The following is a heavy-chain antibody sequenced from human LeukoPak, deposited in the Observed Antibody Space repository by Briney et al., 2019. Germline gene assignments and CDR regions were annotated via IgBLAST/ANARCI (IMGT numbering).Heavy chain of an antibody. Sequence: KSSETLSLTCTVSGGSISSYYWSWIRQPPGKGLEWIGEINHSGSTNYNPSLKSRVTISVDTSKNQFSLKLSSVTAADTAVYYCARGLRAHDYGGNQFKYYYYGMDVWGQGTTVTVSS. J-gene: IGHJ6*02. CDR3: ARGLRAHDYGGNQFKYYYYGMDV. D-gene: IGHD4-23*01. CDR1: GGSISSYY. CDR2: INHSGST. V-gene: IGHV4-34*01.